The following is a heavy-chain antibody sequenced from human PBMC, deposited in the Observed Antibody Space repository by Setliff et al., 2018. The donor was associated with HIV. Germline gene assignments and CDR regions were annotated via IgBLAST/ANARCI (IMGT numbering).Heavy chain of an antibody. CDR3: ARSDADAFDI. V-gene: IGHV1-46*01. J-gene: IGHJ3*02. D-gene: IGHD2-21*02. Sequence: ASVKVSCKASGYTFTSYYMHWVRQAPGQGIEWTGIINPSGGSTSYAQKFQGRVTMTRDTSTSTVDMELSSLRSEDTAVYYCARSDADAFDIWGQGTMVTVSS. CDR2: INPSGGST. CDR1: GYTFTSYY.